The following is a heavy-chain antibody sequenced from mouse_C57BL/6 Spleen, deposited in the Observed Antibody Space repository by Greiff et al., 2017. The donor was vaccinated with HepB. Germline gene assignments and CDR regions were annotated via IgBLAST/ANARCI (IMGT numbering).Heavy chain of an antibody. D-gene: IGHD1-1*01. CDR2: ISYSGST. J-gene: IGHJ4*01. V-gene: IGHV3-8*01. Sequence: EVKLQESGPGLAKPSQTLSLTCSVTGYSITSDYWNWIRKFPGNKLEYMGYISYSGSTYYNPSLKSRISITRDTSKNQYYLQLNPVTTEDTATYYCARSYYYGEDYYAMDYWGQGTSVTVSS. CDR1: GYSITSDY. CDR3: ARSYYYGEDYYAMDY.